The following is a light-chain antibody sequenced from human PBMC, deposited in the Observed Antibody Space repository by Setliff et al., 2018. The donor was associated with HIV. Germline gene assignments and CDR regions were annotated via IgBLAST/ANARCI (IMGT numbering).Light chain of an antibody. CDR3: TSYSTNTIPG. V-gene: IGLV2-14*01. Sequence: QSVLTQPASVSGSPGQSITISCTGTSGDVGAYNYVSWYQQHPGKAPILIIYEVTNRPSGVSNRFSGSKSGNTASLTISGLQAEDEADYYCTSYSTNTIPGVGGGTK. CDR1: SGDVGAYNY. J-gene: IGLJ2*01. CDR2: EVT.